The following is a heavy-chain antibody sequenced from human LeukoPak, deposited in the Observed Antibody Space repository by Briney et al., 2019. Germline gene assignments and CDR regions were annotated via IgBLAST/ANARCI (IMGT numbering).Heavy chain of an antibody. J-gene: IGHJ6*02. CDR1: GFTFSSYS. CDR3: ARVSSSSWYWDYYYYGMDV. Sequence: GGSLRLSCAASGFTFSSYSMNWVRQAPGKGLEWVSSISSSSSYIYYADSVKGRFTISRDNAKNSLYLQMNSLRAEDTAVYYCARVSSSSWYWDYYYYGMDVWGQGTTVTVSS. V-gene: IGHV3-21*01. D-gene: IGHD6-13*01. CDR2: ISSSSSYI.